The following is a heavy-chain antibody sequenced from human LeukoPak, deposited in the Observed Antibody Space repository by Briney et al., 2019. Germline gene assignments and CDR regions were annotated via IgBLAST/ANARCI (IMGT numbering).Heavy chain of an antibody. V-gene: IGHV1-69*04. Sequence: SVKVSCKASGGTFSSYAISWVRQAPGQGLEWMGRIIPILGIANYAQKFQGRVTITADKSTSTAYMELSSLRSEDTAVYYCVLRKIAAAGTLDYWGQGTLVTVSS. J-gene: IGHJ4*02. CDR1: GGTFSSYA. CDR2: IIPILGIA. CDR3: VLRKIAAAGTLDY. D-gene: IGHD6-13*01.